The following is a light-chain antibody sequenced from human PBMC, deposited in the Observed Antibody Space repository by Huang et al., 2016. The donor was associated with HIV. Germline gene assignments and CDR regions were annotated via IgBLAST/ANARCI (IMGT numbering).Light chain of an antibody. CDR2: DTS. J-gene: IGKJ1*01. CDR1: QSVSSK. CDR3: QQYNDWWT. Sequence: EIVMTQSPATLSVSPGESATLSCRASQSVSSKLAWYHQKPGQAPRRLIYDTSTRATGIPARFSGSGSGTEFTLTINSLQSEDFAVYYCQQYNDWWTFGQGTRVEIK. V-gene: IGKV3-15*01.